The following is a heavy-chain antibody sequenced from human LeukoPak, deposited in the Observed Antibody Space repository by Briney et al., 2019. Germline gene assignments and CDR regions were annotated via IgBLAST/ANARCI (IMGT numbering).Heavy chain of an antibody. V-gene: IGHV3-53*01. CDR1: GFTVSSNY. CDR2: IYSGGST. D-gene: IGHD5-24*01. CDR3: ARVYPSDGYNFD. J-gene: IGHJ4*02. Sequence: GGSLRLSCAASGFTVSSNYMSWVRQAPGKGLEWVSVIYSGGSTYYADSVKGRFTISRDNSKNTLYLQMNSLRAEDTAVYYCARVYPSDGYNFDWGQGTLVTVSS.